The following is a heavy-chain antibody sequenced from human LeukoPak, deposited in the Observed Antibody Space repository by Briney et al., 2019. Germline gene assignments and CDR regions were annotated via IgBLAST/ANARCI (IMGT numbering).Heavy chain of an antibody. CDR3: AKSGIAARFSGRYSYNYMDV. Sequence: SETLSLTCTVSGGSISSYYWSWIRQPPGKGLEWIGYIYYSGSTNYNPSLKSRVTISVDTSKNQFSLKLSSVTAADTAVYYCAKSGIAARFSGRYSYNYMDVWGKGTTVTVSS. CDR2: IYYSGST. J-gene: IGHJ6*03. CDR1: GGSISSYY. V-gene: IGHV4-59*01. D-gene: IGHD6-6*01.